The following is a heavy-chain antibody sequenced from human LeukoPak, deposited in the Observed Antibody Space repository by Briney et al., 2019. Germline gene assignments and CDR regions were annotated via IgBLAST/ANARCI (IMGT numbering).Heavy chain of an antibody. CDR3: AHIMFSGGSFDI. D-gene: IGHD3-10*02. V-gene: IGHV2-5*02. CDR2: IYWDDDK. Sequence: SGPTLVNPTQTLTLTCTFSGSSLSTSGVGVGWIRQPPGKVLEWLALIYWDDDKRHSPSLMSRLTITIDTSNNQVILTMTNMDPVDTATYYRAHIMFSGGSFDIWGEGTMVTLSS. CDR1: GSSLSTSGVG. J-gene: IGHJ3*02.